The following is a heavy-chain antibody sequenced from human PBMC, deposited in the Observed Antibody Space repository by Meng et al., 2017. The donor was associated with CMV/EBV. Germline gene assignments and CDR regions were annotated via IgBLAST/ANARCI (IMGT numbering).Heavy chain of an antibody. J-gene: IGHJ6*02. CDR2: ISYDGSNK. CDR1: GFTFSSYE. D-gene: IGHD6-13*01. V-gene: IGHV3-30-3*01. CDR3: ARDGQSETGSWYGYYYYYGMDV. Sequence: GESLKISCAASGFTFSSYEMNWVRQAPGKGLEWVAVISYDGSNKYYADSVKGRFTISRDNSKNTLYLQMNSLRAEDTAVYYCARDGQSETGSWYGYYYYYGMDVWGQGTTVTVSS.